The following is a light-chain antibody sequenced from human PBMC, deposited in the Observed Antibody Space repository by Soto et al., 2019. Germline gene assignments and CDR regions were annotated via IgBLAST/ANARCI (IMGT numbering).Light chain of an antibody. Sequence: DIQMTQSPSSVSASVGDRVTITCRASQGISRWLVWYQQKPGKAPKLLIYAASSLQSGVPSRFSGSGSGTDFTLIISSLQPEDFATYYCQQANTFPLTFGGGNKVEIK. CDR2: AAS. CDR3: QQANTFPLT. V-gene: IGKV1-12*01. CDR1: QGISRW. J-gene: IGKJ4*01.